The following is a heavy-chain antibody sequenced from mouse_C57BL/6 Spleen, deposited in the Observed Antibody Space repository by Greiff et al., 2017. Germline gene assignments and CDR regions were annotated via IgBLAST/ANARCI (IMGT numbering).Heavy chain of an antibody. Sequence: EVKLMESGGGLVKPGGSLKLSCAASGFTFSDYGMHWVRQAPEKGLEWVAYISSGSSTIYYADTVKARFTISRDNAKNTLFLQMTSLRSEDTAMDYCARARYGFFDYWGQGTTLPVSS. CDR1: GFTFSDYG. CDR3: ARARYGFFDY. V-gene: IGHV5-17*01. CDR2: ISSGSSTI. D-gene: IGHD1-2*01. J-gene: IGHJ2*01.